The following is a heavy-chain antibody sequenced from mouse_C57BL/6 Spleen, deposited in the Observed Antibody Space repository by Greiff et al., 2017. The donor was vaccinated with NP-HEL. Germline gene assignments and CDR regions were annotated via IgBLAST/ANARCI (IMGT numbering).Heavy chain of an antibody. CDR1: GYTFTSYW. Sequence: QVHVKQPGAELVKPGASVKMSCKASGYTFTSYWITWVKQRPGQGLEWIGDIYPGSGSTNYNEKFKSKATLTVDTSSSTAYMQLSSLTSEDSAVYYCARYGGYYGSSYDGYAMDYWGQGTSVTVSS. CDR2: IYPGSGST. V-gene: IGHV1-55*01. D-gene: IGHD1-1*01. J-gene: IGHJ4*01. CDR3: ARYGGYYGSSYDGYAMDY.